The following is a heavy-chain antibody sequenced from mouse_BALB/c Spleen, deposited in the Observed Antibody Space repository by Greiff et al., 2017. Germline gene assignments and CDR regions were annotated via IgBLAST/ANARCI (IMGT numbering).Heavy chain of an antibody. CDR3: ARYDTTRLFAY. Sequence: EVQLVESGGGLVKPGGSLKLSCAASGFTFSSYTMSWVRQTPEKRLEWVATISSGGGNTYYPDSVKGRFTISRDNAKNNLYLQMSSLRSEDTALYYCARYDTTRLFAYWGQGTLVTVSA. CDR2: ISSGGGNT. D-gene: IGHD1-1*01. CDR1: GFTFSSYT. J-gene: IGHJ3*01. V-gene: IGHV5-9*03.